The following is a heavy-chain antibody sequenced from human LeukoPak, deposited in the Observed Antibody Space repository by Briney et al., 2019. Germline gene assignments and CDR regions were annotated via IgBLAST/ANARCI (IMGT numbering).Heavy chain of an antibody. Sequence: SETLSLTCTVSGGSISNYYWSWIRQPPGKGLEWIGYIYYSGSTSYNPSLKSRVTISVDTSKNQFSLKLSSVTAADTAVYYCAREKYYDSSGYLSYNWFDPWGQGTLVTVSS. V-gene: IGHV4-59*01. CDR2: IYYSGST. CDR3: AREKYYDSSGYLSYNWFDP. J-gene: IGHJ5*02. CDR1: GGSISNYY. D-gene: IGHD3-22*01.